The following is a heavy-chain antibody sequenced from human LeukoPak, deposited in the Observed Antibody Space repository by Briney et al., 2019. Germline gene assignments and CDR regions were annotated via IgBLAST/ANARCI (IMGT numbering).Heavy chain of an antibody. J-gene: IGHJ6*02. Sequence: ASVKVSCKASGGTFGSYAISWVRQAPGQGLEWMGRIIPILGIANYTQKFQGRVTITADKSTSTAYMELSSLRSEDTAVYYCASTVTTVFYYYYYGMDVWGQGTTVTVSS. CDR1: GGTFGSYA. D-gene: IGHD4-17*01. CDR3: ASTVTTVFYYYYYGMDV. V-gene: IGHV1-69*04. CDR2: IIPILGIA.